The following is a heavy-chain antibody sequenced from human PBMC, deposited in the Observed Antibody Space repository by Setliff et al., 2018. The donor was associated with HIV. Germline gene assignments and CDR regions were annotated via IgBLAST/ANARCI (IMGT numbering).Heavy chain of an antibody. CDR1: GFTFSSYW. CDR3: ARDMRDCTSTSCYTYDYYYYMDV. CDR2: INSDGSST. J-gene: IGHJ6*03. D-gene: IGHD2-2*02. V-gene: IGHV3-74*01. Sequence: GGSLRLSCAASGFTFSSYWMHWVRQAPGKGLVWVSRINSDGSSTSYGDSVKGRFTISRDNAKNSLYLQMNRLRAEDTAVYYCARDMRDCTSTSCYTYDYYYYMDVWGKGTTVTVSS.